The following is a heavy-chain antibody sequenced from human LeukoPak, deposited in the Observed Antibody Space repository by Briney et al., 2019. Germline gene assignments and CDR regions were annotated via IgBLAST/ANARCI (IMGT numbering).Heavy chain of an antibody. J-gene: IGHJ6*02. D-gene: IGHD3-16*01. CDR3: ARGGGLDV. CDR2: INHNGNVN. V-gene: IGHV3-7*03. Sequence: GGSLRLSCAASGFTFTTYSMNWARQAPGKGLEWVASINHNGNVNYYVDSVKGRFTISRDNAKNSLYLQMSNLRAEDTAVYFCARGGGLDVWGQGATVTVSS. CDR1: GFTFTTYS.